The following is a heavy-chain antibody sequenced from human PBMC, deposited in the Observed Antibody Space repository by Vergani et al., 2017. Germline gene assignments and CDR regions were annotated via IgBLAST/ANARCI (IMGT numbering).Heavy chain of an antibody. V-gene: IGHV4-34*01. CDR3: ARFRYYGSGSYYVPEGDY. Sequence: QVQLQQWGAGLLKPSETLSLTCAVYGGSFSGYYWSWIRQPPGKGLEWIGEINHSGSTNYNPSLKSRVTISVDTSKNQFSLKLSSVTVADTAVYYCARFRYYGSGSYYVPEGDYWGQGTLVTVSS. J-gene: IGHJ4*02. CDR2: INHSGST. D-gene: IGHD3-10*01. CDR1: GGSFSGYY.